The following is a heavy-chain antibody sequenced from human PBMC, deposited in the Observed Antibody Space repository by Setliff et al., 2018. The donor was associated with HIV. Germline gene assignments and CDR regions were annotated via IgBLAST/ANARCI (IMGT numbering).Heavy chain of an antibody. Sequence: SETLSLTCIVSGVSITDTNYYWGWIRQPPGKGLEWIGSVSYNGPTYHNPSLKSRVASFIDTSKNHFSLYLNSVTAADTAVYFCARHGAYYDFLTYYYPRYYFDCWGQGTLVTV. CDR1: GVSITDTNYY. V-gene: IGHV4-39*01. CDR2: VSYNGPT. CDR3: ARHGAYYDFLTYYYPRYYFDC. D-gene: IGHD3-9*01. J-gene: IGHJ4*02.